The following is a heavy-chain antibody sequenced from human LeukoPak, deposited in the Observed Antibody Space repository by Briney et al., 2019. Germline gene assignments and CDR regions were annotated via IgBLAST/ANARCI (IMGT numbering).Heavy chain of an antibody. CDR2: IIPILGIA. CDR3: ARDRSRIAARPIYFDY. D-gene: IGHD6-6*01. V-gene: IGHV1-69*04. J-gene: IGHJ4*02. Sequence: SVKVSCKASGYTFTSYGISWVRQAPGQGLEWMGRIIPILGIANYAQKFQGRVTITADKSTSTAYMELSSLRSEDTAVYYCARDRSRIAARPIYFDYWGQGTLVTVSS. CDR1: GYTFTSYG.